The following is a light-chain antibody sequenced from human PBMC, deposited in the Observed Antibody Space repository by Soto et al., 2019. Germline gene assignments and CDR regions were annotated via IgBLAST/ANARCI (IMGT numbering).Light chain of an antibody. CDR3: AAWDDSLNGVL. Sequence: QSVLTQPPSASGTPGQRVTLSCSGGASNIGSNSVTWYQQLPGTAPKLVLFGNNQRPSGVPDRISGSWSGTSASLAISGLQSEDAADYYCAAWDDSLNGVLFGGGTKLTVL. V-gene: IGLV1-44*01. J-gene: IGLJ2*01. CDR1: ASNIGSNS. CDR2: GNN.